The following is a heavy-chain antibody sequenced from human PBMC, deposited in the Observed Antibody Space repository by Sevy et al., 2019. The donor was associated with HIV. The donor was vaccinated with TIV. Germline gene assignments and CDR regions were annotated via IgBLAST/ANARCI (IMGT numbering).Heavy chain of an antibody. D-gene: IGHD3-16*01. Sequence: GGSLRLSCAGSGFSITSYWMHGVRQAPRKGLVWVSRMNEDGSVTNHADSVRGRFTISRDNAKNTLYLQMNSLRVEDTAVYYCVKDFGGPTDYWGQGTLVTVSS. J-gene: IGHJ4*02. CDR1: GFSITSYW. V-gene: IGHV3-74*01. CDR2: MNEDGSVT. CDR3: VKDFGGPTDY.